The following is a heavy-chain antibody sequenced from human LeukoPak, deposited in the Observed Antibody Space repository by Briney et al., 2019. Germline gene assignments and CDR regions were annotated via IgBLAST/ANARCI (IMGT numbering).Heavy chain of an antibody. V-gene: IGHV3-21*01. CDR2: ISSSSSYI. CDR3: ARIPAKRITMIVYWYFDL. Sequence: PGGSLRLSCAASGFTFSSYSMNWVRQAPGKGLEWVSSISSSSSYIYYADSVEGRFTISRDNAKNSLYLQMNSLRAEDTAVYYCARIPAKRITMIVYWYFDLWGRGTLVTVSS. CDR1: GFTFSSYS. D-gene: IGHD3-22*01. J-gene: IGHJ2*01.